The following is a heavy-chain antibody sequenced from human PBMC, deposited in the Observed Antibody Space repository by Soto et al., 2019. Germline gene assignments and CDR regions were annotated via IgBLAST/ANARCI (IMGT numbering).Heavy chain of an antibody. CDR1: GYPFTTYG. J-gene: IGHJ4*02. CDR2: IRAYNGYT. Sequence: QVQLVQSGAEVKKPGASVKVSCKASGYPFTTYGITWVRQPPGKGLGWMGWIRAYNGYTNYAQKFQGRVTVTTDTSTSTAYMELRSLISDDTAVYYCARASDGYRSGWYVGYFDYWGQGTLVTVSS. D-gene: IGHD6-19*01. CDR3: ARASDGYRSGWYVGYFDY. V-gene: IGHV1-18*04.